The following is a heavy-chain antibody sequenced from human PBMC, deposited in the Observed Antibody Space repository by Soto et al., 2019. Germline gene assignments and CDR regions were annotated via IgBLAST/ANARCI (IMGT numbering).Heavy chain of an antibody. CDR1: GFTFNHYA. CDR3: AKDSTVTTSLYFYYYGFDV. CDR2: VSGRGGST. Sequence: GGSLRLSCTASGFTFNHYAMSWVRPAPGKGLEWVSAVSGRGGSTKYADSVKGRFIISRDNSNSTLYLQMDSLRGEDTAVYYCAKDSTVTTSLYFYYYGFDVWGQGTTVTVSS. V-gene: IGHV3-23*01. D-gene: IGHD4-17*01. J-gene: IGHJ6*02.